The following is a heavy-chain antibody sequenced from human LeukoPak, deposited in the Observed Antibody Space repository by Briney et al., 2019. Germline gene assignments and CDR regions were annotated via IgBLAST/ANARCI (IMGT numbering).Heavy chain of an antibody. CDR3: ARAVMVAVAGGRFDY. D-gene: IGHD6-19*01. Sequence: SETLSLTCTVSSGSISNGGYYWVWIRQPPGKGLEWIGSIYYSGTSYYNPSLTSRVTISVDTSNNQFSLKLTSVTAANTAVYYCARAVMVAVAGGRFDYWGQGTLVIVSS. CDR1: SGSISNGGYY. V-gene: IGHV4-39*07. CDR2: IYYSGTS. J-gene: IGHJ4*02.